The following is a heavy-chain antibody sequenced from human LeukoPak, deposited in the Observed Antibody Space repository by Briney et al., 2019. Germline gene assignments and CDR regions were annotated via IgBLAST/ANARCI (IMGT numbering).Heavy chain of an antibody. CDR2: ISSDGSNK. Sequence: GGSLRLSCAASGFTFSSHAMHWVRQAPGKGLEWVAVISSDGSNKYYADSAKGRFTISRDNSKNTLYLQMNSLRTEDTAVYYCASVGGYDPLFDYWGQGTLVTVSS. CDR1: GFTFSSHA. CDR3: ASVGGYDPLFDY. J-gene: IGHJ4*02. D-gene: IGHD5-12*01. V-gene: IGHV3-30-3*01.